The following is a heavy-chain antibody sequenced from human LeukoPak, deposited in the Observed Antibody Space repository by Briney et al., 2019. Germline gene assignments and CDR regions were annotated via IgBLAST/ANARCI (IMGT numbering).Heavy chain of an antibody. J-gene: IGHJ4*02. Sequence: GSLRLSCAASGFIFSNYWMSWVRQAPGKGLEWVSYISSSGRTIYYADSVKGRFTISRDNAKNSLYLQMNSLRAEDTAVYYCARGIQLWLEYFDYWGQGTLVTVSS. V-gene: IGHV3-48*01. CDR1: GFIFSNYW. CDR2: ISSSGRTI. D-gene: IGHD5-18*01. CDR3: ARGIQLWLEYFDY.